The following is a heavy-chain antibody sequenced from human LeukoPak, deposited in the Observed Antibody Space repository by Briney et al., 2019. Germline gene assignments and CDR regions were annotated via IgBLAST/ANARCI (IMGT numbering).Heavy chain of an antibody. J-gene: IGHJ3*02. Sequence: SETLSLTCTVSGSSISSAGYYWSWIRQHPGKGLEWTGYIYYSWSTYYNPCLNSRVNKSVDTSKKQFSMKLSSVTAAYTGVYYCARKYKVTADDAFDIWGQGTMVTVSS. D-gene: IGHD2-21*02. V-gene: IGHV4-31*03. CDR3: ARKYKVTADDAFDI. CDR2: IYYSWST. CDR1: GSSISSAGYY.